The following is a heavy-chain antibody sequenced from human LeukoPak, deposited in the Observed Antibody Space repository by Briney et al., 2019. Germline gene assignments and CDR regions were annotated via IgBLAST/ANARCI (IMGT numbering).Heavy chain of an antibody. V-gene: IGHV3-23*01. CDR2: ISGIGGST. CDR1: GVTFSSYA. Sequence: GGSLRLSCAASGVTFSSYAMSWVRQAPGKGLEWVSAISGIGGSTYYADSVKGRFTISRDNSKNTLYLQMNSLRAEDTAVYYCAKVMTRTMVRGVPPSDYWGQGTLVTVSS. J-gene: IGHJ4*02. CDR3: AKVMTRTMVRGVPPSDY. D-gene: IGHD3-10*01.